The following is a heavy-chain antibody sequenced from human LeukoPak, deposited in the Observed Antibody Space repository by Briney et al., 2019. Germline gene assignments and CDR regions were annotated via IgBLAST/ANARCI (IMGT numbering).Heavy chain of an antibody. CDR3: ATGVFCSGGSCYRIDVFDI. Sequence: ASVKVSCKVSGYTLTELSMHWVRQAPGKGLEWMGGFDPEDGETIYAQKFQGRVTMTEDTSTDTAYMELSSLRSEDTAVYYCATGVFCSGGSCYRIDVFDIWGKGTMVTV. CDR2: FDPEDGET. D-gene: IGHD2-15*01. CDR1: GYTLTELS. J-gene: IGHJ3*02. V-gene: IGHV1-24*01.